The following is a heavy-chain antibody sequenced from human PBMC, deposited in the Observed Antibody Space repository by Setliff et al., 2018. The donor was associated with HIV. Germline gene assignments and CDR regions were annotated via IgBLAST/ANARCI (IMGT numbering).Heavy chain of an antibody. CDR3: VRVRVGGSLYFDF. CDR1: GYTFTTYS. V-gene: IGHV1-3*03. Sequence: ASVKVSCKTSGYTFTTYSIHWVRQAPGQSLEWMGWINVGKGDTKYSQELQGRITLTTDTSANIGYLELTKLRSEDMGIYYCVRVRVGGSLYFDFWGQGTPVTVSS. D-gene: IGHD1-26*01. J-gene: IGHJ4*02. CDR2: INVGKGDT.